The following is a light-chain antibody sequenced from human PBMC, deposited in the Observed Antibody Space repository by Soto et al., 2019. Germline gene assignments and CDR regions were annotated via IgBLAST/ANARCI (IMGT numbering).Light chain of an antibody. CDR2: TTN. CDR1: NSNIGSDI. Sequence: QSVLTQPPSASGTPGQRATISCCGSNSNIGSDIVNCYQLLPGAAPEVLINTTNQRPSGVPERFSGSKSGTSASLAISGLQSEDEANSSCATWDGGLSCPFVFGTGTKATVL. J-gene: IGLJ1*01. V-gene: IGLV1-44*01. CDR3: ATWDGGLSCPFV.